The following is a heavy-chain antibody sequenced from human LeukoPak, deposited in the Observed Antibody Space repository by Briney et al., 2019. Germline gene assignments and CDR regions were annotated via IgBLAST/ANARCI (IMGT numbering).Heavy chain of an antibody. CDR3: ARGMITFGGVMSY. V-gene: IGHV3-48*01. Sequence: GGSLRLSCAASGFTFSSYSMNWVRQAPGKGLEWVSYISSSSSTIYYADSVKGRFTISRDNAKNSLYLQMNSLRAEDTAVYYCARGMITFGGVMSYWGQGTLVTVSS. D-gene: IGHD3-16*01. CDR2: ISSSSSTI. CDR1: GFTFSSYS. J-gene: IGHJ4*02.